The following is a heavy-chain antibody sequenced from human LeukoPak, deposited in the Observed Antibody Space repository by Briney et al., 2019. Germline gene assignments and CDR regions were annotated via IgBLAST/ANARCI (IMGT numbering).Heavy chain of an antibody. CDR2: IYSGGST. J-gene: IGHJ4*02. V-gene: IGHV3-53*01. CDR3: ARGFIFWSAFDY. D-gene: IGHD3-3*01. CDR1: GFTVSSNY. Sequence: GGSLRLSCAASGFTVSSNYMSWVRQAPGKGLEWVSVIYSGGSTYYADSVKGRFTISRDNSKNTLYLRMNSLRAEDTAVYYCARGFIFWSAFDYWGQGTLVTVSS.